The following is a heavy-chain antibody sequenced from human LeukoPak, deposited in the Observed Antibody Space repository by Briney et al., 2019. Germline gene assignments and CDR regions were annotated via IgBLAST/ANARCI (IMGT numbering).Heavy chain of an antibody. V-gene: IGHV1-69*05. CDR3: ARSLGEPQGEYFQH. D-gene: IGHD1-14*01. Sequence: SVKVSFKASGGTFSSYAISWVRQAPGQGLEWMGGIIPIFGTANYAQKFQGRVTITTDESTSTAYMELSSLRSEDTAVYYCARSLGEPQGEYFQHWGQGTLVTVSS. J-gene: IGHJ1*01. CDR1: GGTFSSYA. CDR2: IIPIFGTA.